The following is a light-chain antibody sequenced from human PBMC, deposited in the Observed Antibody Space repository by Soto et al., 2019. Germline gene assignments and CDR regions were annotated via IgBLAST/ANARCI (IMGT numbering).Light chain of an antibody. CDR2: AAS. CDR3: QQSYSTPPYT. V-gene: IGKV1-39*01. CDR1: QSISSY. J-gene: IGKJ2*01. Sequence: DIQMTQSPSSLSASVGDRVTITCPASQSISSYLNWYQQKPGKAPKLLIYAASSLQSGVSSRFSGSGSGTDFTLTISSLQPEDFAAYYCQQSYSTPPYTFGQGTKLEIK.